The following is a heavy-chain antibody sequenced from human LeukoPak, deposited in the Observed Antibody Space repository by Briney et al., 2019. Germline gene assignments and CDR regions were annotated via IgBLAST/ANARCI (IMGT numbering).Heavy chain of an antibody. CDR1: GYTFTTYG. Sequence: ASVKVSCEAYGYTFTTYGIGWVRQAPGQGLEWMGWISGYNGNTNYAQKFQGRVTMTTDTSTSTAYMELRSLRSDDTAVYYCARTSHESVLYWSDPWGQGTLVNVSS. J-gene: IGHJ5*02. V-gene: IGHV1-18*01. D-gene: IGHD3-16*01. CDR2: ISGYNGNT. CDR3: ARTSHESVLYWSDP.